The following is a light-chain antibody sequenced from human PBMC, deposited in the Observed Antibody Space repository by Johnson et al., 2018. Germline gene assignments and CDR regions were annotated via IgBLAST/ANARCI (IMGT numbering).Light chain of an antibody. J-gene: IGLJ1*01. Sequence: QSVLTQPPSVSAAPGKKVTISCSGSSSNIGNNYVSWSQQLPGTAPKLLIYENNKRPPGIPDRFSGSKSGTSATLGTTGLQTGDEADYYCGTWDSSLSAGNVFGTGTKVTVL. CDR2: ENN. V-gene: IGLV1-51*02. CDR1: SSNIGNNY. CDR3: GTWDSSLSAGNV.